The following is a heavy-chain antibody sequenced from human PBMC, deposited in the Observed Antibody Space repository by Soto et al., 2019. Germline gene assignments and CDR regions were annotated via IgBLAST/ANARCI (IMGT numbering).Heavy chain of an antibody. CDR1: GFTLTEFS. Sequence: APVKVSCKVSGFTLTEFSMHWVRQAPGKGLEWMGGFDPEDGETIYAQKFQGRVTMTEDTSTDTAYMELSSLRSEDTAVYYCATVGGSSSIFDYWGQGTLVTVSS. CDR2: FDPEDGET. CDR3: ATVGGSSSIFDY. D-gene: IGHD1-26*01. V-gene: IGHV1-24*01. J-gene: IGHJ4*02.